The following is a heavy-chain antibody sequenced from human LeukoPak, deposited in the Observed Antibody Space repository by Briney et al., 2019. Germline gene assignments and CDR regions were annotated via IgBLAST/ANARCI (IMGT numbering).Heavy chain of an antibody. Sequence: PSETLSLTCAVYGRSFSGYYWSWIRQPPGKGLEWIGEINHSGSTNYNPSLKSRVTISVDTSKNQFSLKLSSVTAADTAVYYCARGGSDIVVVVAATANWFDPWGQGTLVTVSS. J-gene: IGHJ5*02. CDR1: GRSFSGYY. CDR3: ARGGSDIVVVVAATANWFDP. D-gene: IGHD2-15*01. CDR2: INHSGST. V-gene: IGHV4-34*01.